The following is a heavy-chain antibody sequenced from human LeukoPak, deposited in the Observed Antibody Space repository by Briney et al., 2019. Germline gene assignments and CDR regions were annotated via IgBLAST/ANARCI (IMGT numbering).Heavy chain of an antibody. CDR1: GFTFSGSA. CDR3: TRSSSDYYYGWYYFDY. D-gene: IGHD3-10*01. J-gene: IGHJ4*02. V-gene: IGHV3-73*01. CDR2: IRSKANSYAT. Sequence: PGGSLRLSCAASGFTFSGSAMHWVRQASGKGLEWVGRIRSKANSYATAYAASVKGRFTISRDDSKNTAYLQMNSLKTEDTAVYYCTRSSSDYYYGWYYFDYWGQGTLVTVSS.